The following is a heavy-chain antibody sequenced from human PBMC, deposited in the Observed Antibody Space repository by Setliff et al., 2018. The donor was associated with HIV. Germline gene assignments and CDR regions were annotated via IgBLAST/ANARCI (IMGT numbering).Heavy chain of an antibody. CDR3: ARIVISSSSNYYYGMDV. J-gene: IGHJ6*02. V-gene: IGHV2-70*11. Sequence: GPTLVNPTQTLTLTCTFSGFSLSTSGMCVNWIRQPPGEALEWLARIDWDDDEYYSTSLKTRLTISKDTSKNQVVLTMTNMDPVDTATYYCARIVISSSSNYYYGMDVWGQGTTVTVSS. D-gene: IGHD6-6*01. CDR2: IDWDDDE. CDR1: GFSLSTSGMC.